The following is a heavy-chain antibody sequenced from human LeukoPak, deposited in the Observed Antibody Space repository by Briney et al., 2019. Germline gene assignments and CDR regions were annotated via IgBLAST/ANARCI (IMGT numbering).Heavy chain of an antibody. D-gene: IGHD6-13*01. Sequence: PSETLSLTCTVSGGSISSYYWSWTRQPPGKGLEWIGYIYYSGSTNYNPSLKSRVTISVDTSKNQCSLKLSSVTAADTAVYYCARRSTGPRGSSWTYDYWGQGTLVTVSS. CDR3: ARRSTGPRGSSWTYDY. CDR1: GGSISSYY. J-gene: IGHJ4*02. V-gene: IGHV4-59*08. CDR2: IYYSGST.